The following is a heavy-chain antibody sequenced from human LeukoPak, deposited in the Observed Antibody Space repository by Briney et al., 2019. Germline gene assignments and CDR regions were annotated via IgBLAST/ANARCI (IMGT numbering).Heavy chain of an antibody. D-gene: IGHD3-10*01. J-gene: IGHJ4*02. V-gene: IGHV3-23*01. Sequence: GGSLRLSCAASGFTFSNYAMSWVRQAPGKGLEWVSAISGSGDSTYYADSVKGRFTISRDNSRNTLYLQMNSLRAEDTAVYYCAKKGDSGSYYAGEIDYWGQGTLVTVSS. CDR1: GFTFSNYA. CDR2: ISGSGDST. CDR3: AKKGDSGSYYAGEIDY.